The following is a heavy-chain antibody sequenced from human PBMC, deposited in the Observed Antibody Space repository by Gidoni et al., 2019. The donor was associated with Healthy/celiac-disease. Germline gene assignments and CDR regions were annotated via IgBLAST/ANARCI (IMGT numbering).Heavy chain of an antibody. V-gene: IGHV1-18*01. CDR1: GYTITSYG. D-gene: IGHD2-15*01. CDR3: ARGGGVVVVAAPLHY. CDR2: IRAYNGNT. Sequence: QLQLVQSGAEVKKPGASVKVSCKASGYTITSYGSSWVRQAPGQGLEWMGWIRAYNGNTNYAQKLQGRVTMTTDTATSTAYMGLRSLRSDDTAVYYCARGGGVVVVAAPLHYWGKGTLVTVSS. J-gene: IGHJ4*02.